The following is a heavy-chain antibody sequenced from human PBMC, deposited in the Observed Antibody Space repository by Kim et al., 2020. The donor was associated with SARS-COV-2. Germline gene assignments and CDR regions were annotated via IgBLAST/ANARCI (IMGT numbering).Heavy chain of an antibody. J-gene: IGHJ6*02. CDR2: ISSSSSYT. D-gene: IGHD3-10*01. CDR1: GFTFSDYY. V-gene: IGHV3-11*06. Sequence: GGSLRLSCAASGFTFSDYYMSWIRQAPGKGLEWVSYISSSSSYTNYADSVKGRFTISRDNAKNSLYLQMNSLRAEDTAVYYCARRWFGEENYGMDVWGQGTTVTVSS. CDR3: ARRWFGEENYGMDV.